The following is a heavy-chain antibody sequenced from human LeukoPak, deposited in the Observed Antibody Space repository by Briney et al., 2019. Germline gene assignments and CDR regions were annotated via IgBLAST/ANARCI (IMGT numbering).Heavy chain of an antibody. Sequence: SETLSLTCAVYGGSMSGFYYMGMPQPPGRGLEGIAELSHSGDTKYDPSLKSTATISIDTSKSQVFLTVTSVTAADAAMYYCATAPPFQEWGQGTLVTVSS. CDR1: GGSMSGFY. CDR3: ATAPPFQE. J-gene: IGHJ4*02. V-gene: IGHV4-34*01. CDR2: LSHSGDT.